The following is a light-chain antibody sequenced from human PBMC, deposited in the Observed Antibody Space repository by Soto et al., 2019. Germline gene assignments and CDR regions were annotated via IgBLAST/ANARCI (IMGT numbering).Light chain of an antibody. CDR1: QSISSW. CDR3: QQSYSTPRST. CDR2: DAS. Sequence: DIQMTQSPSTLSASVGDRVTITCRASQSISSWLAWYQQKPGKAPKLLIYDASSLESGVPPRFSGSGSGTEFTLTISSLQPDDFATYYCQQSYSTPRSTFGGGTKVEIK. V-gene: IGKV1-5*01. J-gene: IGKJ4*01.